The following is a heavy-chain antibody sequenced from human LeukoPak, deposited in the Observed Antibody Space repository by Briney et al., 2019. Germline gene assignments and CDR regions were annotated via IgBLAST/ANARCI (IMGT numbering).Heavy chain of an antibody. V-gene: IGHV5-51*01. J-gene: IGHJ3*02. Sequence: GESLKISCKGSEYSFTNYWIGWVRQLPGKGLEWMGIIYPGDSNTKYSPSFQGHVSISADKSINIASLQWGSLRASDTAFYYCATTHGYGDAFDIWGQGTLVTVS. CDR3: ATTHGYGDAFDI. D-gene: IGHD5-12*01. CDR1: EYSFTNYW. CDR2: IYPGDSNT.